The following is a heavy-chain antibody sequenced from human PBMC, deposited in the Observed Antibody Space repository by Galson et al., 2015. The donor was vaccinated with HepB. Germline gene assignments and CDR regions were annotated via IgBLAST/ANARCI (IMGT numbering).Heavy chain of an antibody. Sequence: CAISGDSVSSNSAAWHWIRQSPSRGLEWLGRTYYRSKWYNDYAVSVKSRITINPDTSKNQFSLQLNSVTPEDTAVYYCARLSGPSIAARPEDAFDIWGQGTMVTVSS. CDR1: GDSVSSNSAA. D-gene: IGHD6-6*01. V-gene: IGHV6-1*01. J-gene: IGHJ3*02. CDR2: TYYRSKWYN. CDR3: ARLSGPSIAARPEDAFDI.